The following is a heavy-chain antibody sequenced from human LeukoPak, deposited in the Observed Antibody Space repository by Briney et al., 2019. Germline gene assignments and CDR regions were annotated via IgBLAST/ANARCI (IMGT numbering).Heavy chain of an antibody. Sequence: GGSLRLSCAASRFTFSDYYMSWIRQAPGKGLEWVSYISSIGTTTFYADSVKGRFTVSRDNGKNSLFLQMNSLRAEDTAIYYCVRVKGGWLGEKTYDYLGQGTLVTVSP. CDR1: RFTFSDYY. CDR3: VRVKGGWLGEKTYDY. D-gene: IGHD5-24*01. V-gene: IGHV3-11*01. J-gene: IGHJ4*02. CDR2: ISSIGTTT.